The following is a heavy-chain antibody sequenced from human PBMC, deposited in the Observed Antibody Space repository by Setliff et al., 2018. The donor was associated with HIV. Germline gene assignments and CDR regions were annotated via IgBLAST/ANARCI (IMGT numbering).Heavy chain of an antibody. D-gene: IGHD1-1*01. CDR2: MFPGDSDT. V-gene: IGHV5-51*01. CDR3: ARDIGITTTGKGWFEP. Sequence: GESLKISCKASGYIFNTSWIGWVRQKPGKGLEWMGFMFPGDSDTRYGPSFQGQVTISADTSISTAYLQWSSLRASDTAMYYCARDIGITTTGKGWFEPWGQGTQVTVSS. CDR1: GYIFNTSW. J-gene: IGHJ5*02.